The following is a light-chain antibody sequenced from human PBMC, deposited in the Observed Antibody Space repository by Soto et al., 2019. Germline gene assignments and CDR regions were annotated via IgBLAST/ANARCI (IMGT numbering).Light chain of an antibody. CDR2: DNN. Sequence: QCFRKPPPSVSAAPGQKDTIACSGSSSNIGNNYVSWYQQLPGTAPKLLIYDNNKLPPLIPDRFSGSKSGTSATLGITGLQTGDEADYYCGTWDSSLSAYVFGTGTKVTVL. J-gene: IGLJ1*01. CDR3: GTWDSSLSAYV. V-gene: IGLV1-51*01. CDR1: SSNIGNNY.